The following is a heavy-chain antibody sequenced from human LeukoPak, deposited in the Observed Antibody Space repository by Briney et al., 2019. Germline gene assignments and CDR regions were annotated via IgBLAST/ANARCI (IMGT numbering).Heavy chain of an antibody. J-gene: IGHJ4*02. D-gene: IGHD2-21*02. V-gene: IGHV3-7*02. CDR3: AKSMTACDH. CDR1: GFTFSGSW. Sequence: TGGSLRLSCAASGFTFSGSWMSWVRQAPGKGLEWVASINPDGGVTSYVGSVKGRFTISRDNAKNSLDLQMNSLSLEDTAVYYCAKSMTACDHWGQGTLVTVSS. CDR2: INPDGGVT.